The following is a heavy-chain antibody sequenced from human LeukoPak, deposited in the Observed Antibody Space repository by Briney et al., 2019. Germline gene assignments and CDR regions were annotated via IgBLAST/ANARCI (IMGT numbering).Heavy chain of an antibody. Sequence: SETLSLTCAVSGGSISSSNWWRWVRQPPGKGLEWIGESYHSGSTNYNPSVKSRVTISGDKSKNQFSLKMSCLTAADTAVYYCARVEGDPRPFPYYYGMDVWGKGTTVTVSS. D-gene: IGHD1-1*01. V-gene: IGHV4-4*02. CDR2: SYHSGST. CDR3: ARVEGDPRPFPYYYGMDV. CDR1: GGSISSSNW. J-gene: IGHJ6*04.